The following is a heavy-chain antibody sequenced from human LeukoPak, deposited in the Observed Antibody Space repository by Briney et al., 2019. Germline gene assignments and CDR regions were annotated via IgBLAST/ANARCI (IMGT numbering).Heavy chain of an antibody. CDR1: GGSISSYY. CDR2: IYYSGST. Sequence: SSEALSLTCTVSGGSISSYYWSWIRQPPGKGLEWIGYIYYSGSTNYNPSLKSRVTISVDTSENQFSLKLSSVTAADTAVYYCARDQYYYDSSGYYRFDYWGQGALVTVSS. V-gene: IGHV4-59*01. D-gene: IGHD3-22*01. CDR3: ARDQYYYDSSGYYRFDY. J-gene: IGHJ4*02.